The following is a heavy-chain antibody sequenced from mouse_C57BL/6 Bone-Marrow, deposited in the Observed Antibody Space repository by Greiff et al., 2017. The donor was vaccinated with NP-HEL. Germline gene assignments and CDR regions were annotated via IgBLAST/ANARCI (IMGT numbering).Heavy chain of an antibody. Sequence: EVQRVESEGGLVQPGSSMKLSCTASGFTFSDYYMAWVRQVPEKGLDWVANINYVGSSTYYLDSLKSRFIISRDNAKNILYLQMSSLNSEATATHYCAREVRLRRRTYAMVHWGQGPSVTLSS. CDR3: AREVRLRRRTYAMVH. CDR1: GFTFSDYY. V-gene: IGHV5-16*01. CDR2: INYVGSST. J-gene: IGHJ4*01. D-gene: IGHD2-4*01.